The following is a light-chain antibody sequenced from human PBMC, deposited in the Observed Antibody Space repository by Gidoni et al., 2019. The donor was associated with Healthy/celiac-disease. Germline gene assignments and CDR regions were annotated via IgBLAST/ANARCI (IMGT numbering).Light chain of an antibody. CDR1: SSDVGGYNY. J-gene: IGLJ1*01. V-gene: IGLV2-14*01. CDR3: SSFTSSSTLDYV. CDR2: DVS. Sequence: STLTKPPPVSGSPGQPFTISCTGTSSDVGGYNYVSWYQQHPGKAPKLMIYDVSHRPSGVSNRFSGSKSGNTASLTISGLQAEDEADYYCSSFTSSSTLDYVFGTGTKVTVL.